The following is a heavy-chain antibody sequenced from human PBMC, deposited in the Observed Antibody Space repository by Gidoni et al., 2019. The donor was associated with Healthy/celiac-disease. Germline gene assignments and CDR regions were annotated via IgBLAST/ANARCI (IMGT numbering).Heavy chain of an antibody. CDR1: GDTPTELS. D-gene: IGHD5-18*01. Sequence: QVQLVQSGAVVKKPGASVKVSCKGSGDTPTELSMHWGRQAPGKGLEWMGGFDPEDGETIYAQKFQGSITMTEDTSTDTAYMELSSLRSEDTAVYYCATGGYSYEYYFDYWGQGTLVTVSS. CDR2: FDPEDGET. J-gene: IGHJ4*02. V-gene: IGHV1-24*01. CDR3: ATGGYSYEYYFDY.